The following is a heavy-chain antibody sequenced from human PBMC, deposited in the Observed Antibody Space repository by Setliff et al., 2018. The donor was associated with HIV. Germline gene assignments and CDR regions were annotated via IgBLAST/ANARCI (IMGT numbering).Heavy chain of an antibody. Sequence: ASVKVSCKTSGYTFTSYTTHLVRQAPEQGLEWMGLINPSDGSTSYAPKFQDRVTMTRDTSTTTVYMELSSLRSDDTAVYYCARAQFNTSPWGNSWGQGTLGTVAS. CDR3: ARAQFNTSPWGNS. CDR2: INPSDGST. V-gene: IGHV1-46*03. CDR1: GYTFTSYT. J-gene: IGHJ5*02. D-gene: IGHD7-27*01.